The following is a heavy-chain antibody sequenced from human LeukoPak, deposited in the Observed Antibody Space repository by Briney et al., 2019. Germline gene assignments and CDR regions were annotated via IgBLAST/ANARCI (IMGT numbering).Heavy chain of an antibody. CDR2: ISTDGYIT. CDR3: VVGGSPGY. J-gene: IGHJ4*02. Sequence: GGSLRLSCAASGLAFSAYKMHWVRQAPRKGLVWVSRISTDGYITDYADFVQGRFTASRDNTKNTWSLEMNSLRAEDTAVYYCVVGGSPGYWGQGTLVTVSS. CDR1: GLAFSAYK. V-gene: IGHV3-74*01. D-gene: IGHD2-15*01.